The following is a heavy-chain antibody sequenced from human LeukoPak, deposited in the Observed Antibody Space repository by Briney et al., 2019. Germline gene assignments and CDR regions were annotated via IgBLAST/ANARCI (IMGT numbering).Heavy chain of an antibody. J-gene: IGHJ5*02. CDR1: GYTFTSYY. D-gene: IGHD3-10*01. CDR3: AREVTMVRGDYNWFDP. V-gene: IGHV1-46*01. CDR2: INPSGGST. Sequence: AASVTVSCKASGYTFTSYYMHWVRQAPGQGLEWMGIINPSGGSTSYAQKFQGRVTMTRDTSTSTVYMELSSLRSEDTAVYYCAREVTMVRGDYNWFDPWGQGTLVTVSS.